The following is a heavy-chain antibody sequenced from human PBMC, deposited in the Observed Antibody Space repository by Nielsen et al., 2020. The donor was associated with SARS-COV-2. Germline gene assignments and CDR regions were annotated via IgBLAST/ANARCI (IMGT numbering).Heavy chain of an antibody. CDR3: ARDKVWRLYYYYYGMDV. J-gene: IGHJ6*02. D-gene: IGHD6-25*01. Sequence: WIRQPPGKGLVWVSRINSDGSSTSYADSVKGRFTISRDNAKNSLYLQMNSLGAEDTAVYYCARDKVWRLYYYYYGMDVWGQGTTVTVSS. V-gene: IGHV3-74*01. CDR2: INSDGSST.